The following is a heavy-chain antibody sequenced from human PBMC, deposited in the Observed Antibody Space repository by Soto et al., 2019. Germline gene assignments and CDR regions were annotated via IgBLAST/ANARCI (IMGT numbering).Heavy chain of an antibody. J-gene: IGHJ4*02. V-gene: IGHV1-69*02. D-gene: IGHD4-17*01. CDR2: IIPMFGIA. CDR3: ARGYGESHDY. Sequence: QVQLVQSGAEVKKPGSSVKVSCKASGGTFSSYTISWVRLAPGQGLEWMGRIIPMFGIANYAQKFQGRVTITADKSTSTAYMELSSLRSEDTAVYYSARGYGESHDYWGQGTLVTVSS. CDR1: GGTFSSYT.